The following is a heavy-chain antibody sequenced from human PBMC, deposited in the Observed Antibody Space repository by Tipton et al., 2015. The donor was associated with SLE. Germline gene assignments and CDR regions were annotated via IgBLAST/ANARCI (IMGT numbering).Heavy chain of an antibody. CDR2: INHSGST. CDR3: AGNSGDGGHY. D-gene: IGHD3-10*01. CDR1: GGSFSGYY. J-gene: IGHJ4*02. V-gene: IGHV4-34*01. Sequence: TLSLTCAVYGGSFSGYYWSWIRQPPGKGLEWIGEINHSGSTNYNPPLKSRVTISVDTSKNQFSLKLSSVTAADTAVYYCAGNSGDGGHYWGQGTLVTVSS.